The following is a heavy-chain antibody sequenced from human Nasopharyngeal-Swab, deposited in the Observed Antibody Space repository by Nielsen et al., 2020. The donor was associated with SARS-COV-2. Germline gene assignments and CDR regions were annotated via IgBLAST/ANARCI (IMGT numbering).Heavy chain of an antibody. V-gene: IGHV1-18*01. J-gene: IGHJ3*02. Sequence: ASVKVSCKASGYTFTNYGISWVRQAPGQGLEWMGWIPTYFDNTVHAQKFQGRVTMTTDTSTSTVYLQLGSLRSDDTAVYYCARDPEAAAGMGGQEGAFDIWGQGTMVTVSS. D-gene: IGHD6-13*01. CDR3: ARDPEAAAGMGGQEGAFDI. CDR1: GYTFTNYG. CDR2: IPTYFDNT.